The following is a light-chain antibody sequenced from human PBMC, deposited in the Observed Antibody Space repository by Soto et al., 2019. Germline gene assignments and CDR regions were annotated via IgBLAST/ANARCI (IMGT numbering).Light chain of an antibody. J-gene: IGKJ1*01. CDR3: QQYNNWPPTWT. CDR1: QSVSSN. Sequence: EILMTQSPSTLSASPVAIATLSCRASQSVSSNLAWYQQEPGQAPRLLIYGASTRATGIPARFSGSGSGTEFTLAISSLQSEDFAVYYCQQYNNWPPTWTFGQGTKVDIK. CDR2: GAS. V-gene: IGKV3-15*01.